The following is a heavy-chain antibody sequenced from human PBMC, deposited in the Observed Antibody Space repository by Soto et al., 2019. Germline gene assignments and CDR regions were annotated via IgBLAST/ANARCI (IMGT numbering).Heavy chain of an antibody. V-gene: IGHV2-5*02. J-gene: IGHJ4*02. Sequence: QITLKESGPTLVKPTQTLTLTCTFSGFSLSSTRTAVGWIRQPPGKALEWLALIYWDDDKRYSPFLKSRLTLAKDTSKNQVVLTMSHMDPVDTARYYCAHIVVAGLGYYFDYWGQGTLVTVSS. CDR1: GFSLSSTRTA. D-gene: IGHD6-19*01. CDR2: IYWDDDK. CDR3: AHIVVAGLGYYFDY.